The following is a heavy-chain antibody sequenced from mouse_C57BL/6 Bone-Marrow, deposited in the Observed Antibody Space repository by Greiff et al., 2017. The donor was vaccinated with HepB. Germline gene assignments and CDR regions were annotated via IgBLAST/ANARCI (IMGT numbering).Heavy chain of an antibody. CDR1: GFTFSSYG. CDR3: ARHPYGNYWYFDV. J-gene: IGHJ1*03. Sequence: EVNLVESGGDLVKPGGSLKLSCAASGFTFSSYGMSWVRQTPDKRLEWVATISSGGSYTYYPDSVKGRFTISRDNAKNTLYLQMSSLKSEDTAMYYCARHPYGNYWYFDVWGTGTTVTVSS. V-gene: IGHV5-6*01. D-gene: IGHD2-1*01. CDR2: ISSGGSYT.